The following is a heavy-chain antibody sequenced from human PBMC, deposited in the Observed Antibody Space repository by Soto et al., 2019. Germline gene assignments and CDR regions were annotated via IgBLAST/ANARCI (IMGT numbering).Heavy chain of an antibody. CDR3: ARDGCSGSNCLNWFDP. J-gene: IGHJ5*02. CDR1: GFTFSSYS. Sequence: GVSLRLSCAASGFTFSSYSMNWVRQAPGKGLEWDTYISSSSTTKYYAEYEKSRITNSRDNAKNSLNQQMNSLRAEDTAVYYCARDGCSGSNCLNWFDPWGQGT. V-gene: IGHV3-48*01. D-gene: IGHD2-15*01. CDR2: ISSSSTTK.